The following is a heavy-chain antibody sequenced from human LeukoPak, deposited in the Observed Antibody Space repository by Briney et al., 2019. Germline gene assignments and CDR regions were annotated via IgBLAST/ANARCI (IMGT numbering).Heavy chain of an antibody. J-gene: IGHJ4*02. CDR3: ARTPTYSSGWNRFDY. D-gene: IGHD6-19*01. V-gene: IGHV4-59*01. Sequence: SETLSLTCTVSGGSISSYYWSWIRQPPGKGLEWIGYIYYSGSTNYNPSLKSRVTISVDTSKNQFSLKLSSVTAADTAVYYCARTPTYSSGWNRFDYWGQGTLVTVSS. CDR2: IYYSGST. CDR1: GGSISSYY.